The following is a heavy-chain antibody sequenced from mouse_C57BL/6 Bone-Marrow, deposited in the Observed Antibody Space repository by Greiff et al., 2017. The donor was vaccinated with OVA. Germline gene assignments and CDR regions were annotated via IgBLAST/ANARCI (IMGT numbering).Heavy chain of an antibody. J-gene: IGHJ4*01. CDR1: GYTFTSYG. CDR2: IYPRSGNT. D-gene: IGHD3-1*01. Sequence: VQLQQSGAELARPGASVKLSCKASGYTFTSYGISWVKQRTGQGLEWIGEIYPRSGNTYYNEKFKGKATLTADKSSSTAYMELRSLTSEDSAVYFCARSGVLYAMDYWGQGTSVTVSS. CDR3: ARSGVLYAMDY. V-gene: IGHV1-81*01.